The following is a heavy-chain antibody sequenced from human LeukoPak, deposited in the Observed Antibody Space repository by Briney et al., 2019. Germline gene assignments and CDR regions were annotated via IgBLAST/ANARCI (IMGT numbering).Heavy chain of an antibody. CDR1: GFTFSSYA. CDR3: ARAVRITMKYYFDY. Sequence: GGSLRLSCAASGFTFSSYAMHWVRQAPGKGLEWVAVISYDGSNKYYADSVKGRFTISRDNSKNTLYLQMNSLRAEDTAVYYCARAVRITMKYYFDYWGQGTLVTVSS. D-gene: IGHD3-22*01. V-gene: IGHV3-30*04. CDR2: ISYDGSNK. J-gene: IGHJ4*02.